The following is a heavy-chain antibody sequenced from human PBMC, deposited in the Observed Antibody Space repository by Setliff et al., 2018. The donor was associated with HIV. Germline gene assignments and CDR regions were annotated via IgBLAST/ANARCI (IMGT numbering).Heavy chain of an antibody. CDR1: GFSITTSGVG. V-gene: IGHV2-5*02. D-gene: IGHD3-16*02. Sequence: SGPTLVNPSQTVTLTCSLSGFSITTSGVGVGWVRQPPGNALEWLALIYWDDDKRYSPSLRSRLTIIKDTSRNQVVLTMTNVDPVDTATYYCAHIKHHLGGIIVSAFDVWGQGTKVTVSS. CDR3: AHIKHHLGGIIVSAFDV. J-gene: IGHJ3*01. CDR2: IYWDDDK.